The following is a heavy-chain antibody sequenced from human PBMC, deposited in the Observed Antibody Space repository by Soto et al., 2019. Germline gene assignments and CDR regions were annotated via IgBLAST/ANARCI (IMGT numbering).Heavy chain of an antibody. J-gene: IGHJ4*02. D-gene: IGHD5-18*01. V-gene: IGHV4-30-4*01. CDR1: GGSISSGDYY. CDR3: ARYIYGSVYY. Sequence: PSETLSLTCTVSGGSISSGDYYWSWIRQPPGKGLEWIGSIYYGGTTFYNPSLQSRVTISVDTSKNQLSLKLNSVTAADTALYYCARYIYGSVYYWGQGTLVTVSS. CDR2: IYYGGTT.